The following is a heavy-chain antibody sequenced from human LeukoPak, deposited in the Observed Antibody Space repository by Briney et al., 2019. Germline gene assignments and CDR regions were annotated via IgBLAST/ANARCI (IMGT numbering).Heavy chain of an antibody. J-gene: IGHJ2*01. D-gene: IGHD7-27*01. Sequence: SQTLSLTCTVSGGSISSGDYYWSWIRQPPGKGLEWIGYIYYSGSTYYNPSLKSRVTISVDTSKNQFSLKLSSVTAADTAVYYCARIPANWDPLTVDWYFDLWGRGTLVTVSS. V-gene: IGHV4-30-4*01. CDR3: ARIPANWDPLTVDWYFDL. CDR2: IYYSGST. CDR1: GGSISSGDYY.